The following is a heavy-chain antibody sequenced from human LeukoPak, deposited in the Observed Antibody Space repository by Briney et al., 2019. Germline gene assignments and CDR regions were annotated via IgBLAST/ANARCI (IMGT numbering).Heavy chain of an antibody. CDR2: LYYDGRT. CDR1: GGSISSSNYY. J-gene: IGHJ5*02. V-gene: IGHV4-39*01. D-gene: IGHD1-26*01. CDR3: ARRRGMWDVNWFDP. Sequence: PSETQSLTCTVFGGSISSSNYYWAWFRQPPGKGLDWIGSLYYDGRTYYNPSLESRLTISVDTSNNQFSLKLTSVTATDTAVYYCARRRGMWDVNWFDPWGQGTLVTVSS.